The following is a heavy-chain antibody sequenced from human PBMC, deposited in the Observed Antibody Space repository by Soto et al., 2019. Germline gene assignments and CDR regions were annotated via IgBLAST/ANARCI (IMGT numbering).Heavy chain of an antibody. CDR1: GYTFTSYD. CDR2: MNPSTGNT. CDR3: ARGRIIVAGGFDP. D-gene: IGHD6-19*01. V-gene: IGHV1-8*01. Sequence: QVQLVQSGAEVKKPGASVKVSCKASGYTFTSYDIIWVRQATGQGLEWMGWMNPSTGNTDSAEKFQGRLTMTRNTSISTLYMELSSLTFEDTAVYYCARGRIIVAGGFDPWGQGNLVTVSS. J-gene: IGHJ5*01.